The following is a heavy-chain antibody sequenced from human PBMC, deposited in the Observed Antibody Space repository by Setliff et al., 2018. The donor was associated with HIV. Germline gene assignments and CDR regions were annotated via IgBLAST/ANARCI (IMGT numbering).Heavy chain of an antibody. V-gene: IGHV3-11*04. J-gene: IGHJ1*01. CDR2: ISSSGSTI. Sequence: LSLTCAVSGFTFSDYYMSWIRQAPGKGLEWVSYISSSGSTIYYADSVKGRFTISRDNAKNTLNVQMNSLKDEDTAVYYCAREKSPGAEYFPHWGQGTLVTVSS. CDR1: GFTFSDYY. CDR3: AREKSPGAEYFPH.